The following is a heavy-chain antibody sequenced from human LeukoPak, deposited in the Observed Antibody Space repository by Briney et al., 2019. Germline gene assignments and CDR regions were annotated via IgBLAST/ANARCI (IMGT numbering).Heavy chain of an antibody. Sequence: ASVKVSCKVSGYTLTELSMHWVRQAPGKGLEWMGGFDPEDGETIYAQKFQGRVTMTEDTSTDTAYMELSSLRSEDTAVYDCATVRAYYTAYYFDYWGQGTLVTVSS. CDR1: GYTLTELS. CDR3: ATVRAYYTAYYFDY. D-gene: IGHD3-3*01. CDR2: FDPEDGET. V-gene: IGHV1-24*01. J-gene: IGHJ4*02.